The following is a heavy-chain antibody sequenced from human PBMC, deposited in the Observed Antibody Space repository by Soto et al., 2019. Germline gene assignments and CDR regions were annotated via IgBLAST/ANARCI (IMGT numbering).Heavy chain of an antibody. Sequence: SVKVSCKSSGYIFKSYAVTWLRQAPGQGLEWMGGIIPVFGTPDYSQKFRGRVTITADESKRTVYMELRSLTSEDTAVYYCARHLYDYVWGSYRHSGQGTLVTVSS. D-gene: IGHD3-16*02. CDR1: GYIFKSYA. CDR2: IIPVFGTP. J-gene: IGHJ4*02. CDR3: ARHLYDYVWGSYRH. V-gene: IGHV1-69*13.